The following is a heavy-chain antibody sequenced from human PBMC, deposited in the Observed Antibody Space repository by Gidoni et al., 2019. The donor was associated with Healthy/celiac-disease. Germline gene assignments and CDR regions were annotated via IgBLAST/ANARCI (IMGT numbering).Heavy chain of an antibody. D-gene: IGHD2-21*01. V-gene: IGHV4-59*01. CDR3: ACGGDPSYYFDY. J-gene: IGHJ4*02. CDR2: IYYSGST. Sequence: KGLEWIGYIYYSGSTNYNHSLKSRVTISVDTSKNQFSLKLSSVNDAETAVYYCACGGDPSYYFDYWGQGTLVTVSS.